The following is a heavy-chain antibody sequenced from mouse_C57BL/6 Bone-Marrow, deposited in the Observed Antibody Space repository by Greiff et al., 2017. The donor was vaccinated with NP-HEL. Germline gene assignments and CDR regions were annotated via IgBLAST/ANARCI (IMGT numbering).Heavy chain of an antibody. J-gene: IGHJ2*01. Sequence: EVQLQQSVAELVRPGASVKLSCTASGFNIKNTYMHWVKQRPEQGLEWIGRIDPANGNTKYAPKFQGKATLTADTSSNTAYLQLSSLTSEDNAIYYWASRGLYYYGSSYRIDYGGQGTTLTVSS. CDR3: ASRGLYYYGSSYRIDY. CDR2: IDPANGNT. D-gene: IGHD1-1*01. CDR1: GFNIKNTY. V-gene: IGHV14-3*01.